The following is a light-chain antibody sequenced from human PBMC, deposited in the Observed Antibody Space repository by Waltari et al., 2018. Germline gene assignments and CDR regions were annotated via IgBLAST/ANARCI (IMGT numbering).Light chain of an antibody. CDR2: APS. CDR1: QSISSY. Sequence: DIQMTQYPSSLSVSVGDRVTITCLASQSISSYLNWYQQKPVKAPKLLIYAPSSLQSGVPSRFSGSGSGTDFTLTISSLQPEDCATYYCQQSDSTPYTFGQGTKLEIK. V-gene: IGKV1-39*01. J-gene: IGKJ2*01. CDR3: QQSDSTPYT.